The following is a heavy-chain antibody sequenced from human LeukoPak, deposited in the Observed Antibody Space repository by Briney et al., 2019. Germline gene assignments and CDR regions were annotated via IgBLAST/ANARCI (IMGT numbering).Heavy chain of an antibody. CDR3: TRGFDDILTGYHRDYYFDS. D-gene: IGHD3-9*01. CDR2: IYYSGTI. Sequence: SETLSLTCSVSGSSMRTYYWNWIRQPPGKGLEWIGYIYYSGTINYNPSLKSRVAISIDTSKNQFSLELSSVTAADTAMYYCTRGFDDILTGYHRDYYFDSWGQGAPVTVSS. V-gene: IGHV4-59*01. CDR1: GSSMRTYY. J-gene: IGHJ4*02.